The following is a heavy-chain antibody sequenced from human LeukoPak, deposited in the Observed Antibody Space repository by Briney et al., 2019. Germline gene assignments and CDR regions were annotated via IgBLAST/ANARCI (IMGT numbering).Heavy chain of an antibody. CDR3: VRFSPSGQNVDF. Sequence: PSETLSLTCSVSGASVSSPSFVGGWIRLPPGKGLEWIGTVFSNNPPLKSRVSISVDTSKNEFSLKVNSVTAADTAVYHCVRFSPSGQNVDFWGQGTLVTVSP. J-gene: IGHJ4*02. V-gene: IGHV4-39*01. CDR2: VFS. CDR1: GASVSSPSFV. D-gene: IGHD2-15*01.